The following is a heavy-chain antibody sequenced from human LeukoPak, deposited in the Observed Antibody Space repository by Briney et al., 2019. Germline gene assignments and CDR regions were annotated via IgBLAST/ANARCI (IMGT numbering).Heavy chain of an antibody. Sequence: ASVKVSCKASGGTFSSYAISWVRQPPGQGLEWMGGIIPIFATANYAQKFQGRVTITADESTSTAYMELSSLRSEDTAVYYCARDQYYDILTGYLHDYYYYYMDVWGKGTTVTVSS. V-gene: IGHV1-69*13. D-gene: IGHD3-9*01. CDR3: ARDQYYDILTGYLHDYYYYYMDV. CDR1: GGTFSSYA. J-gene: IGHJ6*03. CDR2: IIPIFATA.